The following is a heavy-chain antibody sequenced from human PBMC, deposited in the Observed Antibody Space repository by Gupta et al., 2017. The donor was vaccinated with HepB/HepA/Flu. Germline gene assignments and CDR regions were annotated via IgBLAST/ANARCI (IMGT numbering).Heavy chain of an antibody. D-gene: IGHD6-13*01. CDR3: ARGGDSSTYLENYYYFYGMDV. Sequence: QVQWVHSGVEVKKPGSPVQDSGKTSGYSFTSYGISWLRQATGQGLEWMGWISAYNGNTNYAQKLQGKDTMTTHPSTSTAYMELRSLRSDDTAVYYYARGGDSSTYLENYYYFYGMDVWGQGTTVTVSS. V-gene: IGHV1-18*01. CDR1: GYSFTSYG. CDR2: ISAYNGNT. J-gene: IGHJ6*02.